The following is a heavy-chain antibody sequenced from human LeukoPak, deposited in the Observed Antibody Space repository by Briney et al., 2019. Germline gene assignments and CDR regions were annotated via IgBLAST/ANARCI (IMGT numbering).Heavy chain of an antibody. CDR2: INSDGSST. CDR3: AKGGATVIDY. D-gene: IGHD4-17*01. Sequence: GGSLRLSCAASGFTFSNYWMRWVRQAPGKGLVWVSRINSDGSSTTSADSVKGRFTISRDNAKNTLYLQMSSLRAEDTAVYYCAKGGATVIDYWGQGTLVTVSS. CDR1: GFTFSNYW. J-gene: IGHJ4*02. V-gene: IGHV3-74*01.